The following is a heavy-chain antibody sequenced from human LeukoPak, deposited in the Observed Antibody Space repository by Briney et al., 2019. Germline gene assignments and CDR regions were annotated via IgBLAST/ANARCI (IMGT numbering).Heavy chain of an antibody. J-gene: IGHJ6*03. CDR1: GGTFSGYY. Sequence: SETLSLTCAVYGGTFSGYYWSWIRQPPGKGLEWIGEINHGGSTNYNPSLKSRVTISVDTSKNQFSLKLSSVTAADTAVYYCARGQQHYGSGSECYMDVWGKWTTATVSS. CDR2: INHGGST. CDR3: ARGQQHYGSGSECYMDV. D-gene: IGHD3-10*01. V-gene: IGHV4-34*01.